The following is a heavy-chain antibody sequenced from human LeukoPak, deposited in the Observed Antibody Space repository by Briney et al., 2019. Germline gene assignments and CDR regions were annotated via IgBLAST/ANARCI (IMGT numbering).Heavy chain of an antibody. CDR3: ASADSSSSVFSFDY. CDR1: GGTFSCYA. D-gene: IGHD6-6*01. CDR2: IIPIFGTA. Sequence: ASVKVSCKASGGTFSCYAISWVRQAPGQGLEWMGGIIPIFGTANYAQKFQGRVTITTDESTSTAYMELSSLRSEDTAVYYCASADSSSSVFSFDYWGQGTLVTVSS. J-gene: IGHJ4*02. V-gene: IGHV1-69*05.